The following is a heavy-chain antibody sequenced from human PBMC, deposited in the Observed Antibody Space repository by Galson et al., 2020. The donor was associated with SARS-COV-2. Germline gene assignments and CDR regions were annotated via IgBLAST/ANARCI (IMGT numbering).Heavy chain of an antibody. Sequence: GESLKISCAASGFTFSSYSMNWVRQAPGKGLEWVSYISSSSSTIYYADSVKGRFTISRDNAKNSLYLQMNSLRDEDTAVYYCARDSAPPQYSSSWYRDESWAPLDYWGQGTLVTVSS. J-gene: IGHJ4*02. CDR1: GFTFSSYS. CDR2: ISSSSSTI. CDR3: ARDSAPPQYSSSWYRDESWAPLDY. D-gene: IGHD6-13*01. V-gene: IGHV3-48*02.